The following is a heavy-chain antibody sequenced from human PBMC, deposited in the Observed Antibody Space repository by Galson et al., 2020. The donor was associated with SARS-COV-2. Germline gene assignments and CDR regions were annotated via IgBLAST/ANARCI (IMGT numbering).Heavy chain of an antibody. Sequence: ASETLSLTCTVSGASISTYYWSWIRQPPGKGLEWIGYIRDSGSTHYNPSLKSRVHLSADTSKNQISLNLTSVTAADTAVYYCARLHYYDVLTGYYVGNWFDPWGQGTLVTVSS. CDR2: IRDSGST. J-gene: IGHJ5*02. CDR1: GASISTYY. V-gene: IGHV4-59*08. D-gene: IGHD3-9*01. CDR3: ARLHYYDVLTGYYVGNWFDP.